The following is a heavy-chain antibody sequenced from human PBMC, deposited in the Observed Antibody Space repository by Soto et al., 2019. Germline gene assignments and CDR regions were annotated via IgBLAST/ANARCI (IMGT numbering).Heavy chain of an antibody. D-gene: IGHD3-16*02. CDR2: TSAYNGNT. CDR1: GYTFTSYG. J-gene: IGHJ4*02. V-gene: IGHV1-18*01. CDR3: ARDARRLGELSLNY. Sequence: ASVKVSCKASGYTFTSYGISWVRQAPGQGLEWMGWTSAYNGNTNYAQKLQGRVTMTTDTSTSTAYMELRSLGSDDTAVYYCARDARRLGELSLNYWGQGTLVTVSS.